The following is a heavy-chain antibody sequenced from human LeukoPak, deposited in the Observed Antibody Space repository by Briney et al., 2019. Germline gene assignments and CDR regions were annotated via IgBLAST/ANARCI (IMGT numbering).Heavy chain of an antibody. CDR3: AKRGSSGYYPFDY. V-gene: IGHV3-23*01. Sequence: GGSLRLSCAASGFTFTNAWMNWVRQAPGKGLEWVSAISGSSGSTYYADSVKGRFTISRDNSKNTLHLQMNSLRAEDTAVYYCAKRGSSGYYPFDYWGQGTLVTVSS. J-gene: IGHJ4*02. CDR2: ISGSSGST. CDR1: GFTFTNAW. D-gene: IGHD3-22*01.